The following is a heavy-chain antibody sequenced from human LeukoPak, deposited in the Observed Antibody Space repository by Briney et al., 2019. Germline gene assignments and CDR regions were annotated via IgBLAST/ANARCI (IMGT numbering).Heavy chain of an antibody. V-gene: IGHV1-2*02. CDR1: GYTFTGYY. J-gene: IGHJ4*02. Sequence: ASVKVSCKASGYTFTGYYMHWVRQAPGQGLEWMGCINPNSGGTNYAQKFQGRVTMTRDTSISTAYMELSRLRSDDTAVYYCARGRIQLWFEFDYWGQGTLVTVSS. CDR3: ARGRIQLWFEFDY. D-gene: IGHD5-18*01. CDR2: INPNSGGT.